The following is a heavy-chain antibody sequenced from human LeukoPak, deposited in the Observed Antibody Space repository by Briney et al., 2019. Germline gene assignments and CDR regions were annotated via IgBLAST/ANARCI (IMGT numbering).Heavy chain of an antibody. CDR2: IIPIFGTA. D-gene: IGHD3-10*01. J-gene: IGHJ4*02. V-gene: IGHV1-69*13. Sequence: SVKVSCKASGGTFSSYAISWVRRAPGQGLEWMGGIIPIFGTANYAQKFQGRVTITADESTSTAYMELSSLRSEDTAVYYCARGRVYYYGSGSYYNAPDYWGQGTLVTVSS. CDR1: GGTFSSYA. CDR3: ARGRVYYYGSGSYYNAPDY.